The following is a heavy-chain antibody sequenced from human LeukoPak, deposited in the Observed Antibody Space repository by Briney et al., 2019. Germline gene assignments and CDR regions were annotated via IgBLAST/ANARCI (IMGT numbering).Heavy chain of an antibody. J-gene: IGHJ4*02. Sequence: SETLSLTCTVSGGSISSYYWSWIRQPPGKGLEWIGYIYYSGSTNYNPSLKSRVTISVDTSKNQFSLKLSSVTAADTAVYYCAREPSWGLVGYFDYWGQGTLVSVSS. CDR1: GGSISSYY. CDR3: AREPSWGLVGYFDY. CDR2: IYYSGST. D-gene: IGHD7-27*01. V-gene: IGHV4-59*01.